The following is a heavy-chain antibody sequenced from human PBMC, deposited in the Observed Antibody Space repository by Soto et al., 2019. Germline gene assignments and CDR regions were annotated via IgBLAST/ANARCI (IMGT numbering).Heavy chain of an antibody. Sequence: SETLSLTCAAYGGSVNGYYWNWIRQPPGKGLEWIGEINHTGGTHYNPSLKSRVTMSVDTSKNQFSLRLSSVTAADTAIYYCATRITVFGLLIPPFDPWGQGTLVTVSS. V-gene: IGHV4-34*01. CDR3: ATRITVFGLLIPPFDP. CDR1: GGSVNGYY. CDR2: INHTGGT. J-gene: IGHJ5*02. D-gene: IGHD3-3*01.